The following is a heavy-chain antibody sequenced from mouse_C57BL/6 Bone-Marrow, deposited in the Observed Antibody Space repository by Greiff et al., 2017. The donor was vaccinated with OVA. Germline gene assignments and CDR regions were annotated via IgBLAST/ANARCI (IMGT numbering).Heavy chain of an antibody. CDR2: IDPENGDT. J-gene: IGHJ2*01. CDR3: TTLLCYFDY. CDR1: GFNIKDDY. V-gene: IGHV14-4*01. Sequence: VQLKQSGAELVRPGAPVKLSCTASGFNIKDDYMHWVKQRPEQGLEWIGWIDPENGDTEYASKFQGKATITADTSSNTAYLQLSSLTSEDTAVYYCTTLLCYFDYWGQGATLTVSS. D-gene: IGHD2-1*01.